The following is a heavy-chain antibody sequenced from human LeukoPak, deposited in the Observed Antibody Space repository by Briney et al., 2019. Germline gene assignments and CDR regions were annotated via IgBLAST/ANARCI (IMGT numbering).Heavy chain of an antibody. V-gene: IGHV1-69*04. Sequence: GASVKVSCKASGYTFTSYGISWVRQAPGQGLEWMGRITPTLGIANYAQKFQGRVTITAGESTSTAYMELSSLRSEDTAVYYCASIYYDFWSGYPINYYYYMDVWGKGTTVTVSS. J-gene: IGHJ6*03. CDR3: ASIYYDFWSGYPINYYYYMDV. CDR2: ITPTLGIA. D-gene: IGHD3-3*01. CDR1: GYTFTSYG.